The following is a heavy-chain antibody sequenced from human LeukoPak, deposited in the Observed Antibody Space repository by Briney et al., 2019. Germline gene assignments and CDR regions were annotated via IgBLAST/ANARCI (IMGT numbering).Heavy chain of an antibody. CDR3: ARGIAAASERAFDI. V-gene: IGHV3-53*01. CDR2: IYSGGST. D-gene: IGHD6-13*01. CDR1: GFTVSSNY. Sequence: PGGSLRLSCAASGFTVSSNYMSWVRQAPGKGLEWVSVIYSGGSTYYADSVKGRFTISRDNSKNTLYLQMNSLRAEDTAVYYCARGIAAASERAFDIWGQGTMVTVSS. J-gene: IGHJ3*02.